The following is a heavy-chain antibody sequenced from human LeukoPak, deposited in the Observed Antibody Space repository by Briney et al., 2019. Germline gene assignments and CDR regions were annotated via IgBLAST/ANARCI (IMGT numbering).Heavy chain of an antibody. CDR1: GYTFTSYG. V-gene: IGHV1-18*01. Sequence: ASVKVSCKASGYTFTSYGISWVRQAPGQGLEWMGWISAYNGNTNYAQKLQGRVTMTTDTSTSTAYMELRSPRSDDTAVYYCASGRGYSGYDTEYYYYYGMDVWGQGTTVTVSS. CDR2: ISAYNGNT. J-gene: IGHJ6*02. CDR3: ASGRGYSGYDTEYYYYYGMDV. D-gene: IGHD5-12*01.